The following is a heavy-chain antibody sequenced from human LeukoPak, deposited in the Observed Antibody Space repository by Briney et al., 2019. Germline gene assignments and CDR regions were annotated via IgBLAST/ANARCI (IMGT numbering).Heavy chain of an antibody. Sequence: GASVKVSCKASGYTFTSYGISWVRQAPGQGLEWMGWISAYNGNTNYAQKLQGRVTMTTDTSTSTAYMELRSLRSDDTAVYYCAKDRHIVVVTAIFDYWGQGTLVTVSS. CDR3: AKDRHIVVVTAIFDY. CDR1: GYTFTSYG. J-gene: IGHJ4*02. D-gene: IGHD2-21*02. CDR2: ISAYNGNT. V-gene: IGHV1-18*01.